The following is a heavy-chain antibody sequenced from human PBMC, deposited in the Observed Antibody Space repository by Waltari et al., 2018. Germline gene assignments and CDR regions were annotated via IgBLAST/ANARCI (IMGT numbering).Heavy chain of an antibody. CDR1: GGSISSSSYY. Sequence: QLQLQESGPGLVKPSETLSLTCTVSGGSISSSSYYWGWIRQPPGKGLEWIGSIYYSGRTYYNPSLKSRVTISVDTSKNQFSLKLSSVTAADTAVYYCARTYYYDSSGYSLFDYWGQGTLVTVSS. D-gene: IGHD3-22*01. J-gene: IGHJ4*02. V-gene: IGHV4-39*01. CDR2: IYYSGRT. CDR3: ARTYYYDSSGYSLFDY.